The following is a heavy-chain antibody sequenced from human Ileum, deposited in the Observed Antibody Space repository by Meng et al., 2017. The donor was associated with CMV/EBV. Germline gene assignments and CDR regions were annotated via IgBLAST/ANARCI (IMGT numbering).Heavy chain of an antibody. J-gene: IGHJ5*02. V-gene: IGHV3-30*02. D-gene: IGHD2-2*02. CDR1: FSSYG. Sequence: FSSYGMHWVHQAPGKRLEWVAFMGYDGSNKYYADSVKGRFTVSRDNSKNTLYLQMNSLRAEDTAVYYCAKDTPARCSSTSCYTWFDPWGQGTLVTVSS. CDR2: MGYDGSNK. CDR3: AKDTPARCSSTSCYTWFDP.